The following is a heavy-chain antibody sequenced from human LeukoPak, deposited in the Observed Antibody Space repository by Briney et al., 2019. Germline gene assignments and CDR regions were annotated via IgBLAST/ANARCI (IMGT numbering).Heavy chain of an antibody. J-gene: IGHJ5*02. D-gene: IGHD5-24*01. CDR3: YCRDDLPA. Sequence: PGGSLRLSCSASGFTVTHYAMHWVRQAPGKGLEYVSAVDASGRTTYYADSVKGRFTISRDDSKSTLYLHMSSLRPEDTAIYYCYCRDDLPAWGQGTLVTISS. V-gene: IGHV3-64D*06. CDR1: GFTVTHYA. CDR2: VDASGRTT.